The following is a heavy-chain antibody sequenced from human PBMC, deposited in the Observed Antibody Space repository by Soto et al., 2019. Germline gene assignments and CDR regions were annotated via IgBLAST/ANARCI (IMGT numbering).Heavy chain of an antibody. Sequence: GGSLRLFCAASGFTFSSDGMHWVRQAPGKGLEWVAVISYDGSNKYYADSVKGRFTISRDNSKNTLYLQMNSLRAEDTAVYYCAKDGLLLWFGESRRGMDVWGHGTTVTVS. CDR1: GFTFSSDG. J-gene: IGHJ6*02. D-gene: IGHD3-10*01. CDR3: AKDGLLLWFGESRRGMDV. CDR2: ISYDGSNK. V-gene: IGHV3-30*18.